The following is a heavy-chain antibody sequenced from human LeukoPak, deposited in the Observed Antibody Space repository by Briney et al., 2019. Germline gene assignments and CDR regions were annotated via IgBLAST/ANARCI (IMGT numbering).Heavy chain of an antibody. CDR1: GFTFSHFA. J-gene: IGHJ4*02. D-gene: IGHD3-10*01. CDR3: AKLKRVGIAPFDG. V-gene: IGHV3-23*01. Sequence: PGGSLRLSCGVSGFTFSHFAMSWLRQAPGKGLQCDADFVKGRFTISRDNPKNTLYLQMTGLRAEDTAVYYCAKLKRVGIAPFDGWGQGILVTVSS.